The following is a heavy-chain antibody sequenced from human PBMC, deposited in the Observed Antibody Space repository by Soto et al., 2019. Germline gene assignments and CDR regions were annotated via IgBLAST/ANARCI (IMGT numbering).Heavy chain of an antibody. Sequence: GGSLSLSCAASGFTFSSFAMSWVRQAPGKGLEWVSVISDSGGSTYYADSVRGRFTISRDNSKSTLFLQMNSLRGDDTAIYYCAKPISGYYNHSDPWGKETQATVSS. J-gene: IGHJ5*02. CDR1: GFTFSSFA. CDR3: AKPISGYYNHSDP. V-gene: IGHV3-23*01. D-gene: IGHD3-22*01. CDR2: ISDSGGST.